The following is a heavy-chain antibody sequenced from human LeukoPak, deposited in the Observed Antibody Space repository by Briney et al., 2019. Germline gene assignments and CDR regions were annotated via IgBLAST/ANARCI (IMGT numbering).Heavy chain of an antibody. CDR2: INPITGGT. D-gene: IGHD1-14*01. J-gene: IGHJ4*02. CDR3: ARGHFPGKDY. CDR1: GYTLTDYY. V-gene: IGHV1-2*02. Sequence: ASVKVSCKASGYTLTDYYMRWVRQAPGQGLEWMGWINPITGGTNYAQNFQGRVTMTRDTSISTAYMELSRLRSDDTAVYYCARGHFPGKDYWGQGTLVTVSS.